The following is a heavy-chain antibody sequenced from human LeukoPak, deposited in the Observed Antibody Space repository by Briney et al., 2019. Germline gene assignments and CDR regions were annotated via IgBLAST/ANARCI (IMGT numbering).Heavy chain of an antibody. J-gene: IGHJ3*02. Sequence: PGGSLRLSCAASGFTFSSHGMNWVRQAPGKGLEWVSGISPNGVITYYADSVKGRFTISRDNSKGTVYLQMNSLRLEDTAVYYCAKDNPTVEWELLSGKSTINDAFDIWGQGTMVTVSS. D-gene: IGHD1-26*01. CDR2: ISPNGVIT. CDR3: AKDNPTVEWELLSGKSTINDAFDI. CDR1: GFTFSSHG. V-gene: IGHV3-23*01.